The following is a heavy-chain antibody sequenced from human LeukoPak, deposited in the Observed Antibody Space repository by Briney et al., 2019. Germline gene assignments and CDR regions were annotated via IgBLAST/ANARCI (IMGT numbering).Heavy chain of an antibody. Sequence: ASVKVSCRASGYTFTGYYMHWVRQAPGQGLEWMGWINPNSGGTNYAQKFQGRVTMTTDTSMSTAYMELSRLTSDDTAVYYCARAGGRSWFDPWGQGTLVTVSS. CDR3: ARAGGRSWFDP. V-gene: IGHV1-2*02. CDR2: INPNSGGT. J-gene: IGHJ5*02. CDR1: GYTFTGYY.